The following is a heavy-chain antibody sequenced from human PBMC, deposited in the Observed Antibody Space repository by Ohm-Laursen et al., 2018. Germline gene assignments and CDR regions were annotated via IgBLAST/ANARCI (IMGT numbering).Heavy chain of an antibody. CDR3: ARGTVATDF. D-gene: IGHD4-23*01. J-gene: IGHJ4*02. CDR2: IAGSGSNT. CDR1: GFSFNNYG. Sequence: GSLRLSCAASGFSFNNYGMTWVRQAPGKGLEWVSSIAGSGSNTYYADSVKGRLAISRDNSKNTLYLQMNSLRAEDTAVYYCARGTVATDFWGQGTLVTVSS. V-gene: IGHV3-23*01.